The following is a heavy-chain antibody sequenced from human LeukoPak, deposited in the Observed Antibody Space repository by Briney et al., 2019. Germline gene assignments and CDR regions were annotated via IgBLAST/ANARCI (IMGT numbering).Heavy chain of an antibody. J-gene: IGHJ4*02. D-gene: IGHD3-10*01. CDR1: GFTFSNAW. CDR3: TNRLYYYGSGSYYLFDY. Sequence: GGSLRLSCAASGFTFSNAWMSWVRQAPGKGLEWVGRIKSKTDGGTTDYAAHVKGRFTISRDDSKNTLYLQMNSLKTEDTAVYYCTNRLYYYGSGSYYLFDYWGQGTLVTVSS. V-gene: IGHV3-15*01. CDR2: IKSKTDGGTT.